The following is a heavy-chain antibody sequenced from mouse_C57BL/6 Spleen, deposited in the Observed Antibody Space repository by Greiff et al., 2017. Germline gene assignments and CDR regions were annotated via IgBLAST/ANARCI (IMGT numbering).Heavy chain of an antibody. J-gene: IGHJ2*01. CDR1: GYAFSSYW. Sequence: VKLQESGAELVKPGASVKISCKASGYAFSSYWMNWVKQRPGKGLEWIGQIYPGDGDTNYNGKFKGKATLTADKSSSTAYMQLSSLTSEDSAVYFCARNLGGNYFDYWGQGTTLTVSS. CDR2: IYPGDGDT. CDR3: ARNLGGNYFDY. D-gene: IGHD1-1*02. V-gene: IGHV1-80*01.